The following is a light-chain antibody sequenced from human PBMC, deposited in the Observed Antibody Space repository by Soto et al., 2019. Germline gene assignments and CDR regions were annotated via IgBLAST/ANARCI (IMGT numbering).Light chain of an antibody. CDR1: QSVSNF. CDR2: GAS. CDR3: QQYSNWPSWT. V-gene: IGKV3-15*01. Sequence: EKVMTQSPATLSMSPGERATLSCRASQSVSNFLAWYQQKPGQAPRLLIYGASTTATGIPARFSGSGCGTEFPRTISSLQSEDFAVCYCQQYSNWPSWTFGQGTKVEVK. J-gene: IGKJ1*01.